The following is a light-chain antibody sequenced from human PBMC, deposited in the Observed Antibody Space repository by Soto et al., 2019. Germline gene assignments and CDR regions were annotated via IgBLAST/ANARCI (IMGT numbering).Light chain of an antibody. J-gene: IGLJ1*01. V-gene: IGLV2-14*02. CDR2: QVT. CDR3: SSYTDSSNYV. Sequence: QSALTQPASVSGSPGQSITICCTGTSSDVGSYNLVSWYQQHPGKAPKLMIYQVTNRPSGVSNRFSGSRSGNTASLTISGLQAEDEADYYCSSYTDSSNYVFGTGTKLTVL. CDR1: SSDVGSYNL.